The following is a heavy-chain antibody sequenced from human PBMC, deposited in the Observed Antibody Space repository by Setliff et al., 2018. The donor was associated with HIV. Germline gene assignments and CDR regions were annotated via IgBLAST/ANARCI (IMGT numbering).Heavy chain of an antibody. Sequence: SGPTLVNPPQESLTLTCTVSGFSLSNARMGVSWIRQPPGKALEWLAHIFSNDEKSYSTSLKSRLTISKDTSKSQVVLTMTNMDPVDTATYYCARMTKAFDIWGQGTTVTVSS. CDR3: ARMTKAFDI. CDR1: GFSLSNARMG. CDR2: IFSNDEK. V-gene: IGHV2-26*01. J-gene: IGHJ3*02.